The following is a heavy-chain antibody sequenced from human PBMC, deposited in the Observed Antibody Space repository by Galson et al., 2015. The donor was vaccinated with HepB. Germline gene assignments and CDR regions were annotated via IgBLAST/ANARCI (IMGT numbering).Heavy chain of an antibody. V-gene: IGHV3-43*01. CDR3: AKDSGRRYFDWLLSY. D-gene: IGHD3-9*01. J-gene: IGHJ4*02. Sequence: SLRLSCAASGFTFDDYTMHWVRQAPGKGLEWVSLISWDGGSTYYADSVKGRFTISRDNSKNSLYLQMNSLRTEDTALYYCAKDSGRRYFDWLLSYWGQGTLVTVSS. CDR1: GFTFDDYT. CDR2: ISWDGGST.